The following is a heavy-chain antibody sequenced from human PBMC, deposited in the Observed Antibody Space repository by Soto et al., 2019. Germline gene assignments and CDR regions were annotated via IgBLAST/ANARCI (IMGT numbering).Heavy chain of an antibody. D-gene: IGHD6-19*01. CDR1: GGTFSRYA. V-gene: IGHV1-69*12. J-gene: IGHJ2*01. Sequence: QVQLVQSGTEVKKPGSSVKVSCKASGGTFSRYAINWVRQAPGQGLEWMGGITPIFGTPNYAQKFQGRVTITAGGTKKTAYMGPRRLRSEDTAVYYCAQTLGLAVSGPGRFDLWGRGTLVTVPS. CDR2: ITPIFGTP. CDR3: AQTLGLAVSGPGRFDL.